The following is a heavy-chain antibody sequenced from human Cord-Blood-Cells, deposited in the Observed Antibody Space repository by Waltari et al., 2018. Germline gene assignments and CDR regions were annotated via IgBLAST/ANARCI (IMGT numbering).Heavy chain of an antibody. V-gene: IGHV3-7*01. CDR1: GFTFSSYW. CDR2: IKQDGSEK. CDR3: ARDRAGGPTDAFDI. Sequence: EVQLVESGGGLVQPGGSLRLSCVASGFTFSSYWMSWVRQAPGKGLEWVANIKQDGSEKYYVDSVKGRFTISRDNAKNSLYLQMNSLRAEDTAVYYCARDRAGGPTDAFDIWGQGTMVTVSS. J-gene: IGHJ3*02. D-gene: IGHD2-15*01.